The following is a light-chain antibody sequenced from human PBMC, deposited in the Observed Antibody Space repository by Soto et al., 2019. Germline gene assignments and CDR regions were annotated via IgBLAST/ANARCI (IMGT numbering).Light chain of an antibody. CDR3: SSYTGSSTLVV. V-gene: IGLV2-14*01. J-gene: IGLJ2*01. CDR2: DVT. Sequence: QSVLTQPASVSGSPGQSITISCAGTSSDVGGYNYVSWYQQHPGKAPRLMIYDVTSRPSGVSKRFSGSKSGNTASLTISGLQAEDEANYYCSSYTGSSTLVVFGGGTKLTVL. CDR1: SSDVGGYNY.